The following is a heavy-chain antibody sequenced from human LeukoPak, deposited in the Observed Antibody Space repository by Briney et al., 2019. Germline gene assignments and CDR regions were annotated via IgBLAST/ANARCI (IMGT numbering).Heavy chain of an antibody. J-gene: IGHJ4*02. CDR3: ARLECTYGVCYGCIDY. V-gene: IGHV5-51*01. CDR1: GYSFTNYW. D-gene: IGHD2-8*01. CDR2: IYPGDSDT. Sequence: GESLKISCKGGGYSFTNYWIVWVRQMPGKGLEWMGIIYPGDSDTRYSPSFQGQVTISADKSISTAYLQWSSLKASDTAMYYCARLECTYGVCYGCIDYWGQGTLVTVSS.